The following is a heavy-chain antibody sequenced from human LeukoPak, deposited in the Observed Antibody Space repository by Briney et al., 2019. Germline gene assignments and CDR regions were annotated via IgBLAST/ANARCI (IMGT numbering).Heavy chain of an antibody. CDR2: IYTSGST. J-gene: IGHJ4*02. CDR1: GGSISSYY. D-gene: IGHD6-19*01. V-gene: IGHV4-4*07. Sequence: PSETLSLTCTVSGGSISSYYWSWIRQPAGKGLEWIGRIYTSGSTNYNPSLKSRVTTSVDTSKNQFSLKLSSVTAADTAVYYCARGGSGWSRFLYYFDYWGQGTLVTVSS. CDR3: ARGGSGWSRFLYYFDY.